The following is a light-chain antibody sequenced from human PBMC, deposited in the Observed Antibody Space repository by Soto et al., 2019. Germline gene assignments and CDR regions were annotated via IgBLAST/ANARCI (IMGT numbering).Light chain of an antibody. Sequence: EIVLTQSPGTLSLSPGERATLSCRASQSVSSSYLAWYQQKPGQAPRLLIYGASSRATGIPDRFSGSGSGTDFTVTITGLEPEEFAVYYCQQYGSSPPYTFGQGTMLEIK. CDR1: QSVSSSY. CDR2: GAS. V-gene: IGKV3-20*01. CDR3: QQYGSSPPYT. J-gene: IGKJ2*01.